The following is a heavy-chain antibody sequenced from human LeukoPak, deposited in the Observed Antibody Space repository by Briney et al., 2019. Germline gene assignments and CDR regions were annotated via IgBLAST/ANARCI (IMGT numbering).Heavy chain of an antibody. CDR3: ARGRLYYYGSGGSNWFDP. J-gene: IGHJ5*02. Sequence: GGSLRLSCAASGFTFSSYSMNWVRQAPGKGLEWVSSISSNSSYIYYADSVKGRFTISRDNAKNSLYLQMNSLRAEDTAVYYCARGRLYYYGSGGSNWFDPWGQGTLVTVSS. V-gene: IGHV3-21*01. D-gene: IGHD3-10*01. CDR2: ISSNSSYI. CDR1: GFTFSSYS.